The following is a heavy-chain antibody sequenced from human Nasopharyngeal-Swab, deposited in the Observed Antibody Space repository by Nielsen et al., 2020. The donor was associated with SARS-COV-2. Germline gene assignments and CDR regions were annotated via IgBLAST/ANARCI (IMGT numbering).Heavy chain of an antibody. CDR3: ARDPYSSSLPALYYYYYGMDV. CDR2: ISAYNGNT. V-gene: IGHV1-18*01. D-gene: IGHD6-13*01. J-gene: IGHJ6*02. CDR1: GYTFTSYG. Sequence: ASVKVSCKASGYTFTSYGISWVRQAPGQGLEWMGWISAYNGNTNYVQKIQGRVTMTTDTSTGTAYMELRSLRSDDTAVYYCARDPYSSSLPALYYYYYGMDVWGQGTTVTVSS.